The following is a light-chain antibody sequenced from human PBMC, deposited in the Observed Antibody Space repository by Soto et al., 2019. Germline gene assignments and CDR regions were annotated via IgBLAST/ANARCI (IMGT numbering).Light chain of an antibody. Sequence: EIVLTQSPGTLSLSPGERATLSCRASQSVSSNYFAWYQQKPGQAPRLLIFGSSDRATGIPDRFSGSGSGTDGTLTISRLEPEDFAVYYCQQYGSSPPYTFGQGTKLEIK. CDR2: GSS. CDR3: QQYGSSPPYT. J-gene: IGKJ2*01. CDR1: QSVSSNY. V-gene: IGKV3-20*01.